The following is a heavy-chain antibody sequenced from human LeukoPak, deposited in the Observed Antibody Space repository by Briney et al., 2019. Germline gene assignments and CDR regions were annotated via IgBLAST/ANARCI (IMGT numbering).Heavy chain of an antibody. J-gene: IGHJ4*02. Sequence: GGSLRLSCVASGFTFSSFWMHWVRQDPKKGLVWVSRISGDGRNINYADSVRGRFTISRDNAKNSLYLQMNSLRAEDTAVYYCASGAVAGGAPDYWGQGTLVTVSS. D-gene: IGHD6-19*01. V-gene: IGHV3-74*01. CDR2: ISGDGRNI. CDR3: ASGAVAGGAPDY. CDR1: GFTFSSFW.